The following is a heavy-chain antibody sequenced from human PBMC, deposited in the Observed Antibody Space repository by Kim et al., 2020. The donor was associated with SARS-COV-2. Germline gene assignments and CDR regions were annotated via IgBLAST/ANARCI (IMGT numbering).Heavy chain of an antibody. Sequence: SVKVSCKASGGTFSSYAISWVRQAPGQGLEWMGGIIPIFGTANYAQKFQGRVTITADESTSTAYMELSSLRSEDTAVYYCARPRITMVRGLYYYYGMDVWGQGTTVTVSS. CDR1: GGTFSSYA. CDR3: ARPRITMVRGLYYYYGMDV. CDR2: IIPIFGTA. V-gene: IGHV1-69*13. J-gene: IGHJ6*02. D-gene: IGHD3-10*01.